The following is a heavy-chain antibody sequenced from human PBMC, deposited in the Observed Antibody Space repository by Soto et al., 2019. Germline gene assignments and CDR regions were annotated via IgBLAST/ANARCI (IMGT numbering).Heavy chain of an antibody. CDR3: ARVARFNWNPAEFDP. V-gene: IGHV4-59*01. D-gene: IGHD1-1*01. J-gene: IGHJ5*02. CDR1: GGSISSYF. CDR2: IYSSGTT. Sequence: SETLSLTCTVSGGSISSYFWSWIRQPPGKGLEWIGYIYSSGTTNYNPSLKSRVTISVDTSKNQFSLKLSSMTPADTAVYYCARVARFNWNPAEFDPWGQGALVTVPQ.